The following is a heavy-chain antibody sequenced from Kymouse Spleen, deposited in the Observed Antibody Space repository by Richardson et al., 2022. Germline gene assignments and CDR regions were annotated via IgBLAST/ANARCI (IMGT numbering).Heavy chain of an antibody. V-gene: IGHV3-33*01. D-gene: IGHD1-7*01. CDR3: ARSYNWNYEYYYYGMDV. Sequence: QVQLVESGGGVVQPGRSLRLSCAASGFTFSSYGMHWVRQAPGKGLEWVAVIWYDGSNKYYADSVKGRFTISRDNSKNTLYLQMNSLRAEDTAVYYCARSYNWNYEYYYYGMDVWGQGTTVTVSS. CDR2: IWYDGSNK. CDR1: GFTFSSYG. J-gene: IGHJ6*02.